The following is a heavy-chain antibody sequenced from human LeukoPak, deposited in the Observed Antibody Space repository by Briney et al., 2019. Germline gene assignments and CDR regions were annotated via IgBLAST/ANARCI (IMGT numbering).Heavy chain of an antibody. Sequence: PGGSLRLSCAASGFNFSSYWMHWVRQAPGKGLEWVGRIKSKTDGGTADYAAPVKGRFTISRDESTNTLYLQMNSLKTEDTGVYYCTTVQTGRFDPWRQGTLVTVSS. D-gene: IGHD1-14*01. CDR3: TTVQTGRFDP. CDR2: IKSKTDGGTA. J-gene: IGHJ5*02. V-gene: IGHV3-15*01. CDR1: GFNFSSYW.